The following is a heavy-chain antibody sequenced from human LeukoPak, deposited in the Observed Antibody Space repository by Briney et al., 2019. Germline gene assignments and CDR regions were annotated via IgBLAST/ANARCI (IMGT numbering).Heavy chain of an antibody. CDR3: ARDADYDILTGYYTYFDY. V-gene: IGHV1-2*06. CDR1: GYTFTGYY. D-gene: IGHD3-9*01. J-gene: IGHJ4*02. CDR2: INPNSGGT. Sequence: ASVKVSCKASGYTFTGYYMHWVRQAPGQGLEWMGRINPNSGGTNYAQKFQGRVTMTRDTSISTAYMGLSRLRSDDTAVYYYARDADYDILTGYYTYFDYWGQGTLVTVSS.